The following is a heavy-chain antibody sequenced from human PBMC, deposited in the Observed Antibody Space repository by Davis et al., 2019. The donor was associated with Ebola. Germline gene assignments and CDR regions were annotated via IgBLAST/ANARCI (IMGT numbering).Heavy chain of an antibody. Sequence: PSETLSLTCSVSGASIRSNYYWAWIRQPPGKGLEWIGAIHYSGITYYNPSLKSRVTISVDSSEGQFSLRMSSVTAADTAVYYCGRHQEEDGSNPKPVDCWGQGTLVVVSS. J-gene: IGHJ4*02. CDR2: IHYSGIT. CDR1: GASIRSNYY. V-gene: IGHV4-39*01. CDR3: GRHQEEDGSNPKPVDC.